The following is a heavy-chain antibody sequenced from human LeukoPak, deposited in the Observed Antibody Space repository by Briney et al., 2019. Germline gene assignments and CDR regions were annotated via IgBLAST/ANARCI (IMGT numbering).Heavy chain of an antibody. CDR2: INPNSGGT. V-gene: IGHV1-2*02. Sequence: ASVKVSCKASGYTFTGHYMHWVRQAPGQGLEWMGWINPNSGGTNYAQKFQGRVTMTRDTSISTAYMELSRLRSDDTAVYYCARGRPGGVVVPAATRYWGQGTLVTVSS. CDR1: GYTFTGHY. J-gene: IGHJ4*02. CDR3: ARGRPGGVVVPAATRY. D-gene: IGHD2-2*01.